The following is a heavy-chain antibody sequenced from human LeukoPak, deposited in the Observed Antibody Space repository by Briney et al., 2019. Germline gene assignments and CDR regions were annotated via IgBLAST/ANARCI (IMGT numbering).Heavy chain of an antibody. CDR1: GASISSYY. CDR2: IYYSGST. V-gene: IGHV4-59*01. CDR3: ARVRTTVTTGGPRSSTYYYYYYMDV. Sequence: SETLSLTCTVSGASISSYYWSWIRQPPGKGLGWIGYIYYSGSTNYNPSLKSRVTILVDTSKNQFSLKLSSVTAADTAVYYCARVRTTVTTGGPRSSTYYYYYYMDVWGKGTTVTVSS. J-gene: IGHJ6*03. D-gene: IGHD4-17*01.